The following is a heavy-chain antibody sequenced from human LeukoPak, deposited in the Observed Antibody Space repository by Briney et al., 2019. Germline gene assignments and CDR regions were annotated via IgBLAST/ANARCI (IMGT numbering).Heavy chain of an antibody. CDR2: IWYDGSNK. Sequence: GGSLRLSCAASGFTFSSYGMHWVRQAPGKGLEWVAVIWYDGSNKYYADSVKGRFTISRDNSKNTLYLQMNSLRAEDTAVYYCASDLIGYSYGYWTDYWGQGTLVTVSS. V-gene: IGHV3-33*01. D-gene: IGHD5-18*01. J-gene: IGHJ4*02. CDR1: GFTFSSYG. CDR3: ASDLIGYSYGYWTDY.